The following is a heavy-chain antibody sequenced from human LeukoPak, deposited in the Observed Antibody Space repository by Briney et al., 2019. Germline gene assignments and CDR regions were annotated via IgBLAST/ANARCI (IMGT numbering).Heavy chain of an antibody. CDR3: ARNYDVSVGPADY. CDR2: ISYDGSNK. Sequence: PGGSLRLSCAASGFTFSSYAMHWVRQAPGKGLEWVAVISYDGSNKYYADSVKGRFTISRDNSKNTLYLQMNSLRAEDTAVYYCARNYDVSVGPADYWGQGTLVTVSS. CDR1: GFTFSSYA. D-gene: IGHD3-3*01. J-gene: IGHJ4*02. V-gene: IGHV3-30-3*01.